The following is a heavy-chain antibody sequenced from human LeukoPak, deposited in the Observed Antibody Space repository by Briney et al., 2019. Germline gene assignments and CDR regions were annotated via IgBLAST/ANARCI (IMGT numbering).Heavy chain of an antibody. CDR1: GFTFSSYS. D-gene: IGHD3-3*01. CDR2: ISSSSSTI. V-gene: IGHV3-48*01. Sequence: TGGSLRLSCAASGFTFSSYSMNWVRQAPGKGLEWVSYISSSSSTIYYADSVKGRFTISRDNAKNSLYLQMNSLRAEDTAVYYCARVHYYDFWSVSGYWGQGTLVTVSS. CDR3: ARVHYYDFWSVSGY. J-gene: IGHJ4*02.